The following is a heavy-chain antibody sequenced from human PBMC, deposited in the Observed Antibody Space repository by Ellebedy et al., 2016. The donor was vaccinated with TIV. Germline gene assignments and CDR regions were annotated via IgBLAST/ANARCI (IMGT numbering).Heavy chain of an antibody. D-gene: IGHD6-19*01. V-gene: IGHV3-23*01. CDR2: ITGSGSRT. CDR1: GFTFSSYA. Sequence: PGGSLRLSCAASGFTFSSYAMSWVRQAPGKGLEWVSTITGSGSRTDYADSVKGRFTFSRDNSKNTLYLHMNSLRAEDTAVYHCAKGTQWLGRSCFDYWGQGNLVTVSS. J-gene: IGHJ4*02. CDR3: AKGTQWLGRSCFDY.